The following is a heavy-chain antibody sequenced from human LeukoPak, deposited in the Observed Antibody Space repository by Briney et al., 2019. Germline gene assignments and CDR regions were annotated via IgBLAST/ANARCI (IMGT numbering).Heavy chain of an antibody. J-gene: IGHJ3*02. Sequence: SETLSLTCTVSSGSISSYYWSWIRQPAGKGLEWIGRIYTSGSTNYNPSLKSRATTSVDTSKNQFSLKLSSVTAADTAVYYCAREFEYSSSSGAFDIWGQGTMVTVSS. CDR1: SGSISSYY. D-gene: IGHD6-6*01. V-gene: IGHV4-4*07. CDR3: AREFEYSSSSGAFDI. CDR2: IYTSGST.